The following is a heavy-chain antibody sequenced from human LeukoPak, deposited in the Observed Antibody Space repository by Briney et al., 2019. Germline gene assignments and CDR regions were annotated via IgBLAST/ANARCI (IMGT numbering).Heavy chain of an antibody. Sequence: SETLSLTCIISDDSISSSTYYWGWIRQPPGKGLEWIGSMSYSGRTYYNPSLKTRVTVSLDTSKNQFSLNLISVTAADTAVYYCARSPQGTATTANWLDPWGQGTLVTVSS. V-gene: IGHV4-39*07. J-gene: IGHJ5*02. CDR1: DDSISSSTYY. D-gene: IGHD4-17*01. CDR2: MSYSGRT. CDR3: ARSPQGTATTANWLDP.